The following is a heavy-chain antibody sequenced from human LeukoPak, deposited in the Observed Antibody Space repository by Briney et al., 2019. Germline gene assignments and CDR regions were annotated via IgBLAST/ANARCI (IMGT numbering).Heavy chain of an antibody. CDR3: NYDFWSGNDY. CDR1: GFTVSSNY. J-gene: IGHJ4*02. Sequence: GGSLRLSCAASGFTVSSNYMSWVPQAPGKGLEWVSVIYSGGSTYYADSVKGRFTISRGNSKNTLYLQMNSLRAEDTAVYYCNYDFWSGNDYWGQGTLVTVSS. V-gene: IGHV3-53*01. D-gene: IGHD3-3*01. CDR2: IYSGGST.